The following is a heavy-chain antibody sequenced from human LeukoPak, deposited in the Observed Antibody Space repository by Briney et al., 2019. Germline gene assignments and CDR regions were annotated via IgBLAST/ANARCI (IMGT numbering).Heavy chain of an antibody. J-gene: IGHJ4*02. Sequence: GGSLRLSCAASGFTFDDYAMHWVRQAPGKGLEWVSGISWNSGSIGYADSVKGRFTISRDNAKNSLYLQMNSLRAEDMALYYCAKGYCGSSSCHFAYWGQGTLVTVSS. D-gene: IGHD2-2*01. CDR1: GFTFDDYA. CDR2: ISWNSGSI. CDR3: AKGYCGSSSCHFAY. V-gene: IGHV3-9*03.